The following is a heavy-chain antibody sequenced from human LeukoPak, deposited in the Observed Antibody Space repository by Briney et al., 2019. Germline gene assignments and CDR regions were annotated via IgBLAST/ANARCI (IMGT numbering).Heavy chain of an antibody. CDR1: GFTFSSYG. CDR2: ISDSGGST. D-gene: IGHD1-1*01. V-gene: IGHV3-23*01. J-gene: IGHJ5*02. CDR3: SQYHAQLIS. Sequence: GGSLRLSCAASGFTFSSYGMTWVRQAPEKGLEWVSSISDSGGSTYYADSVKGRFTISRDNSRNTLFLQMSSLRAEDTAVYSCSQYHAQLISWGRGTLVTVSS.